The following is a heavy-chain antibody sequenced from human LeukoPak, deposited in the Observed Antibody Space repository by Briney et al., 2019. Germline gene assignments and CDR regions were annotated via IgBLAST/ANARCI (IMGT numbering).Heavy chain of an antibody. D-gene: IGHD2-8*02. CDR3: ARDRRDGYWSDY. J-gene: IGHJ4*02. CDR2: ISAYNGNT. Sequence: ASVKVSCKASGYTFTSYGISWVRQAPGQGLEWMGWISAYNGNTNYAQKPQGRVTMTTDTSTSTAYMELRSLRSDDTAVYYCARDRRDGYWSDYWGQGTLVTVSS. V-gene: IGHV1-18*01. CDR1: GYTFTSYG.